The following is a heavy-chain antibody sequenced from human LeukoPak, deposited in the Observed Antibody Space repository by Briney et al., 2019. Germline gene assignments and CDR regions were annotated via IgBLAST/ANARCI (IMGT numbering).Heavy chain of an antibody. CDR2: IKEDGTET. V-gene: IGHV3-7*03. Sequence: PGGSLRLSCAVSGFAFSSLAMHWVRLAPGKGLEWVANIKEDGTETYYVDSVKGRFTISRDNAKNSLYLQMNSLRVEDTAVYYCAKEGRSLQTYWGQGTLVTVSS. CDR1: GFAFSSLA. D-gene: IGHD5-24*01. J-gene: IGHJ4*02. CDR3: AKEGRSLQTY.